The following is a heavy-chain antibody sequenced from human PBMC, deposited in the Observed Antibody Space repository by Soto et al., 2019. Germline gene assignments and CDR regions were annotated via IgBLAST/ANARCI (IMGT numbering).Heavy chain of an antibody. D-gene: IGHD3-3*01. J-gene: IGHJ6*03. CDR2: ISSSSSYI. V-gene: IGHV3-21*01. CDR3: AGENGYGFWSGYISDYYYMDV. Sequence: GGSLRLSCAASGFTFSSYSMNWVRQAPGKGLEWVSSISSSSSYIYYADSVKGRFTISREKVKNSLYLQMNSLRAEDTAVYYCAGENGYGFWSGYISDYYYMDVWGKGTTVTVSS. CDR1: GFTFSSYS.